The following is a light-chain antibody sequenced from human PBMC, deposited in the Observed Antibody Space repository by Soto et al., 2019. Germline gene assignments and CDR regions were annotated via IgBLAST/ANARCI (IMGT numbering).Light chain of an antibody. CDR3: QTYNTARPT. CDR1: QAISNS. Sequence: DIQLAQSPSSLSASVGDRVTIPCPASQAISNSVAWYQQKPGKPPQLLIYAAYNLQSGVPSRFSGSGSGTDCTLTISSLQPEDVAMYYCQTYNTARPTFGQGTRLEIK. CDR2: AAY. V-gene: IGKV1-27*01. J-gene: IGKJ5*01.